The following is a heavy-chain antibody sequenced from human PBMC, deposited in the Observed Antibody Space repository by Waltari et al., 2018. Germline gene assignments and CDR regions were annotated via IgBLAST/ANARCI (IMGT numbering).Heavy chain of an antibody. CDR1: GASLSSSSYY. CDR3: ARLTRGVMDV. D-gene: IGHD3-10*01. CDR2: IYYSGST. Sequence: QLQLQESGPGLVKPSETLSLTCTVSGASLSSSSYYWGWIRQPPGKGLEWIGSIYYSGSTYYNPSLKSRVTISVDTSKNQFSLKLSSVTAADTAVYYCARLTRGVMDVWGQGTTVTVSS. J-gene: IGHJ6*02. V-gene: IGHV4-39*07.